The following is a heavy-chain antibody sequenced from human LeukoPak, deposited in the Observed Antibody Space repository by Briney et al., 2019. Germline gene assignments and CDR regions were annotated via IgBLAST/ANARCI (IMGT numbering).Heavy chain of an antibody. Sequence: ASVKVSCKASGGTFSSYAISWVRQAPGQGLEWMGWISAYNGNTNYAQKLQGRVTMTTDTSTSTAYMGLRSLRSDDTAVYYCARDLSGPFDYWGQGTLVTVSS. CDR3: ARDLSGPFDY. CDR1: GGTFSSYA. V-gene: IGHV1-18*01. CDR2: ISAYNGNT. J-gene: IGHJ4*02.